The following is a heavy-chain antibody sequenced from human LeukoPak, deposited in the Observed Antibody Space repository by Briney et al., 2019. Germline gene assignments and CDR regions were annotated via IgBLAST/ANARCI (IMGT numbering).Heavy chain of an antibody. Sequence: YWSWIRQPAGKGLEWMGIFYPADSETTYSPSFQGQVTISGDRSVSTAHLQWSSLKASDTATYYCARGIYYGSGYGYYFDHWGQGTLVTVSS. D-gene: IGHD3-10*01. CDR3: ARGIYYGSGYGYYFDH. V-gene: IGHV5-51*01. CDR2: FYPADSET. CDR1: YW. J-gene: IGHJ4*02.